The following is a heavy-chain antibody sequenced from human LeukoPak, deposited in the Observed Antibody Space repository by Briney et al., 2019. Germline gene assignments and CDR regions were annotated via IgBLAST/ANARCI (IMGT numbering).Heavy chain of an antibody. Sequence: GGSLRLSCTGFVFSFSDYVITWIRQALGKGPEWVSNILARGTTIHHADSVRGRFTISRDDAKNSVFLQMNSLRAEDTARYYCARDPRGDRAFDIWGQGTMVTVSS. CDR1: VFSFSDYV. CDR3: ARDPRGDRAFDI. CDR2: ILARGTTI. V-gene: IGHV3-11*01. D-gene: IGHD3-10*01. J-gene: IGHJ3*02.